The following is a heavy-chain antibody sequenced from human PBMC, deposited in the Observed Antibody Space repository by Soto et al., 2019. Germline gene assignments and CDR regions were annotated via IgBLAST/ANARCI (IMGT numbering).Heavy chain of an antibody. J-gene: IGHJ3*02. Sequence: PPVKVACKGTGSTFRHHTISWVRKTPGQGLEWMGRIIPILGIANYAQNFQGRVTMTRDTSIRTAYMELNSLRSEDTAVYYCAIRTGYNWNDGRNAFDTWGQGTMVTVSS. CDR1: GSTFRHHT. CDR2: IIPILGIA. CDR3: AIRTGYNWNDGRNAFDT. V-gene: IGHV1-69*02. D-gene: IGHD1-1*01.